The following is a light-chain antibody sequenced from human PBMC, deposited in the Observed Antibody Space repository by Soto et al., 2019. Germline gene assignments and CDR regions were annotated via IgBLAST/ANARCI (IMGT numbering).Light chain of an antibody. CDR3: QQLNSYPLT. V-gene: IGKV1-9*01. CDR2: AAS. J-gene: IGKJ4*01. Sequence: IQLTQSPSSLSASVGDRVTITCRASQDVSSFLAWYQQKPGKAPKLLIYAASTLQSGVPSRFSGRGSGTDFTLTISSLQPEDFATYYCQQLNSYPLTFGGGTKVDIK. CDR1: QDVSSF.